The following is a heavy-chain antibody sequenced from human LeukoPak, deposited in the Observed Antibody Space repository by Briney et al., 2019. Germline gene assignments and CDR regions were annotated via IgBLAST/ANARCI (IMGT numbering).Heavy chain of an antibody. CDR2: INANSGGT. Sequence: ASVKVSCRTSGYTFTGYYMHWVRQAPGQGLEWMGRINANSGGTNYAQKFQGRVTMTRDTSISTAYMELSRLGSDDTAVYYCARADATSGYYPDYWGQGTLVTVSS. J-gene: IGHJ4*02. D-gene: IGHD3-22*01. CDR1: GYTFTGYY. CDR3: ARADATSGYYPDY. V-gene: IGHV1-2*06.